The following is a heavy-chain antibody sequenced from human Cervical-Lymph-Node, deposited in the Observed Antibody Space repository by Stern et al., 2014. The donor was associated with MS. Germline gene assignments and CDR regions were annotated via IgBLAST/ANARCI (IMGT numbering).Heavy chain of an antibody. J-gene: IGHJ5*02. CDR1: GGSIRSGDYY. V-gene: IGHV4-30-4*01. D-gene: IGHD2-2*01. CDR3: ASANCSSTSCPNWFDP. Sequence: VQLVESGPGLVKPSQTLSLTCTVSGGSIRSGDYYWSWIRQPPGKGLEWIGYIYYSGSTYYNPSLKSRVTISVDTSKTQFSLKLSSVTSADTAVYYCASANCSSTSCPNWFDPWGQGTLVTVSS. CDR2: IYYSGST.